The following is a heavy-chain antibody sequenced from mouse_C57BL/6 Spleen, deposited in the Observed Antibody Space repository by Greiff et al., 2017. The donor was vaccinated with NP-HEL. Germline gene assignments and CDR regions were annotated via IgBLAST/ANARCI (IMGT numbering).Heavy chain of an antibody. CDR3: ARSGSRY. V-gene: IGHV5-6*01. CDR2: ISSGGSDT. J-gene: IGHJ4*01. D-gene: IGHD1-1*01. CDR1: GFTFTSYC. Sequence: EVKLLESGGDLVKPGGSLKLSCAASGFTFTSYCMSWVRQTPGKGLEWVATISSGGSDTNYQDSVKGRVTITRDKAKNTLYLQMSSLQSEDTAVYYCARSGSRYWGQGPSVTVSS.